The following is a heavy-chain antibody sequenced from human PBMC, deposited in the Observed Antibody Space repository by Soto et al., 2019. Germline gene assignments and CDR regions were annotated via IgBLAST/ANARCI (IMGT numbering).Heavy chain of an antibody. J-gene: IGHJ5*02. CDR3: AKSSHSRPRTNWFDP. D-gene: IGHD6-13*01. V-gene: IGHV3-23*01. CDR2: ISGSGGST. CDR1: GFTFSSYA. Sequence: GGSLRLSCAASGFTFSSYAMSWFRQAPGKGLEWVSAISGSGGSTYYADSVKGRFTISRDNSKNTLYLQMNSLRAEDTAVYYCAKSSHSRPRTNWFDPWGQGTLVTVSS.